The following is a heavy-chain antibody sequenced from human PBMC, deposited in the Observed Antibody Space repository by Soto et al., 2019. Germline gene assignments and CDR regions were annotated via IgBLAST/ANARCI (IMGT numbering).Heavy chain of an antibody. D-gene: IGHD1-26*01. Sequence: GESLKISCKGSGYSFTSYWISWVRQMPGKGLEWMGRIDPNDSYTNYSPSFQGHVTTSADKSISTAYLQWSSLKASDTAMYYCARGHRAIGYYYYGMDVWGQGTTVTVSS. CDR3: ARGHRAIGYYYYGMDV. CDR2: IDPNDSYT. V-gene: IGHV5-10-1*01. CDR1: GYSFTSYW. J-gene: IGHJ6*02.